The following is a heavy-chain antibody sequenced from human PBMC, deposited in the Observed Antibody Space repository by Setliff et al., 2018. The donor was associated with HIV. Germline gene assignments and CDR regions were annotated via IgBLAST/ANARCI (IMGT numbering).Heavy chain of an antibody. CDR1: GFTFSSHG. CDR3: AKMGSPVGPDAFDI. CDR2: IRYDGNNK. D-gene: IGHD3-16*01. Sequence: GGSLRLSCATSGFTFSSHGIHWVRQAPGKGLEWVAFIRYDGNNKYYADSVKGRFTISRDNSKNTLDPQMNSLRAEDTAVYYCAKMGSPVGPDAFDIWGQGTMVTVSS. J-gene: IGHJ3*02. V-gene: IGHV3-30*02.